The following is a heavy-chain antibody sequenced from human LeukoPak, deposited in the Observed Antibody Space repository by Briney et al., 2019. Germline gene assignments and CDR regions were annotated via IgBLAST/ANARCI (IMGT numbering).Heavy chain of an antibody. CDR2: TSSNDNYR. CDR1: GFTFSSYA. CDR3: GRAMDY. J-gene: IGHJ4*02. Sequence: GGSLRLSCVASGFTFSSYAMNWVRQAPGKGLEWVSSTSSNDNYRYYADSVKGRFTISRDNAKNSLYLQMNSLRAEDTAVYYCGRAMDYWGQGTLVTVSS. V-gene: IGHV3-21*04.